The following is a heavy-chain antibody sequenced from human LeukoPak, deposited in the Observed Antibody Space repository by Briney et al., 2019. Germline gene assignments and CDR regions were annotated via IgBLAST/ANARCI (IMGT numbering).Heavy chain of an antibody. CDR2: IYPGDSDT. V-gene: IGHV5-51*01. J-gene: IGHJ6*03. CDR1: GSSFTSYW. Sequence: GAPRQISAQGSGSSFTSYWSGWVRPLPGKGLEWMRIIYPGDSDTRYSPSFQGQVTISADKSISTAFLQWSSLKASDTAMYYCAKGMVRGWPYYMDVWGKGTTVTVSS. D-gene: IGHD3-10*01. CDR3: AKGMVRGWPYYMDV.